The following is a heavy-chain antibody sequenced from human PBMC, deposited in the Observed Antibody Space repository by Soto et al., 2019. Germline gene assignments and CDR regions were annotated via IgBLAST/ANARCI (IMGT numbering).Heavy chain of an antibody. D-gene: IGHD4-17*01. V-gene: IGHV4-38-2*01. CDR2: INHSGST. CDR3: RTVTKSNDYYGMDV. CDR1: GYSISSGYH. J-gene: IGHJ6*02. Sequence: PSETLSLTCAVSGYSISSGYHWGWIRQPPGKGLEWIGEINHSGSTNYNPSLKSRVTISVDTSKNQFSLKRSSVTAADTAVYYCRTVTKSNDYYGMDVWGQGTTVTVSS.